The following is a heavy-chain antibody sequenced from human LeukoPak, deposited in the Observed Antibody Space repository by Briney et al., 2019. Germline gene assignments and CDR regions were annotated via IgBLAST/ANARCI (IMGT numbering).Heavy chain of an antibody. D-gene: IGHD4-11*01. J-gene: IGHJ5*02. Sequence: ASVKVSCKTSGYTFTNYGISWVRQAPRQGLEWMGRIIPILGIANYAQKFQGRVTITADKSTSTAYMELSSLRSEDTAVYYCARDLARTTVTLLPWGQGTLVTVSS. CDR3: ARDLARTTVTLLP. V-gene: IGHV1-69*04. CDR2: IIPILGIA. CDR1: GYTFTNYG.